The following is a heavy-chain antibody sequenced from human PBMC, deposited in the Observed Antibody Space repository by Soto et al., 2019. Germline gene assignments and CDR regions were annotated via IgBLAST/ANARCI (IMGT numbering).Heavy chain of an antibody. CDR2: IYYSGST. Sequence: KASETLSLTCTVSGGSISSSSYYWGWIRQPPGKGLEWIGSIYYSGSTYYNPSLKSRVTISVDTSKNQFSLKLSSVTAADTAVYYCARVIVVVPAAQIAVNWFDPWGQGTLVTVSS. J-gene: IGHJ5*02. CDR3: ARVIVVVPAAQIAVNWFDP. CDR1: GGSISSSSYY. V-gene: IGHV4-39*01. D-gene: IGHD2-2*01.